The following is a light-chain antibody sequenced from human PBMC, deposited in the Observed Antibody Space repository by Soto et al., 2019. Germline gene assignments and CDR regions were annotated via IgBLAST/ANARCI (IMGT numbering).Light chain of an antibody. CDR2: AAS. J-gene: IGKJ1*01. Sequence: EIVLTQSPGTLSLSPGERATLSCRASQSVRSSYLAWYQQKPGQAPRLLIYAASNRATGIPYRFSGSGSGTDFTLTISRLEPEDFAVYYCQQYGSSPWTFGQGTKVEIK. CDR3: QQYGSSPWT. V-gene: IGKV3-20*01. CDR1: QSVRSSY.